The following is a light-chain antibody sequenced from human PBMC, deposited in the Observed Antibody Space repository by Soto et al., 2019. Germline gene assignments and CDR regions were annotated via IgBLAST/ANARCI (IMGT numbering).Light chain of an antibody. V-gene: IGLV2-8*01. CDR2: EVT. J-gene: IGLJ3*02. Sequence: QSALTQPPSASGSPGQSVTISCTGTSSDVGAYNYVSWYQQHAGKAPKLVSYEVTKRPSGVPDRFSGSKSANTASLTVSGLQAEDEADYYCSSFASSNTWVCGGGTKLTVL. CDR1: SSDVGAYNY. CDR3: SSFASSNTWV.